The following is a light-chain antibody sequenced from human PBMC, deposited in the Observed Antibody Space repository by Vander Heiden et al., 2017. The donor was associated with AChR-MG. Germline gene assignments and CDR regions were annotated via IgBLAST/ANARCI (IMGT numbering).Light chain of an antibody. V-gene: IGKV1-5*01. J-gene: IGKJ2*01. CDR3: QQGNSYPYT. CDR1: QSISSW. CDR2: DAS. Sequence: DIQMTQSPSTLSASVGDRITITCRASQSISSWLAWYQQKPGKAPKLLIYDASSLQSGVPSRFSGSGSGTEFTLTISSLQPDDFATYYCQQGNSYPYTFGQRTKLEIK.